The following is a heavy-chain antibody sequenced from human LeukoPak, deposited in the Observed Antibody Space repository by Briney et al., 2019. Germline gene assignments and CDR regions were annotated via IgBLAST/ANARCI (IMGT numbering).Heavy chain of an antibody. CDR3: ARDPKLGYDILTGEADY. CDR1: GFTFSSYA. J-gene: IGHJ4*02. Sequence: QPGGSLRLSCAASGFTFSSYAMHWVRQAPGKGLEWVAVISYDGSNKYYADSVKGRFTISRDNSKNTLYLQMNSLRAEDTAVYYCARDPKLGYDILTGEADYWGQGTLVTVSS. V-gene: IGHV3-30*04. CDR2: ISYDGSNK. D-gene: IGHD3-9*01.